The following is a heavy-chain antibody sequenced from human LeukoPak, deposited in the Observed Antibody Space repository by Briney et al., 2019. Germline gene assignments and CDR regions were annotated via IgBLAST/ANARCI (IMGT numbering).Heavy chain of an antibody. J-gene: IGHJ2*01. Sequence: SETLSLTCAVYGGSFSGYYWSWIRQPPGKGLEWIGEINHSGSTNYNPSLKSRVTISVGTSKNQFSLKLSSVTAADTAWYYCARGGWGEGNWYFDLWGRGTLVTVSS. CDR3: ARGGWGEGNWYFDL. D-gene: IGHD3-16*01. CDR1: GGSFSGYY. CDR2: INHSGST. V-gene: IGHV4-34*01.